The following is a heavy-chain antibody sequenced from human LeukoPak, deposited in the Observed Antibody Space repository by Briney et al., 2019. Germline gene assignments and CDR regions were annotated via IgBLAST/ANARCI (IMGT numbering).Heavy chain of an antibody. CDR2: IYYSGST. D-gene: IGHD5-18*01. CDR1: GGSISSYY. J-gene: IGHJ2*01. V-gene: IGHV4-59*01. Sequence: SETLSLTCTVSGGSISSYYWSWIRQPPGKGLEWIGYIYYSGSTNYNPSLKSRVTISVDTSKSQFSLKLSSVTAADTAVYYCARSTAMVNWYFDLWGRGTLVTVSS. CDR3: ARSTAMVNWYFDL.